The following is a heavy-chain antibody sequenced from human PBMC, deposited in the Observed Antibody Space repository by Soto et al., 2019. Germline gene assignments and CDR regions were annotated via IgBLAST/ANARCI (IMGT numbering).Heavy chain of an antibody. J-gene: IGHJ6*03. CDR3: ARGPMTTTAYYMDV. CDR2: IYYSGST. D-gene: IGHD4-17*01. V-gene: IGHV4-59*01. CDR1: GGSISSYY. Sequence: SETLSLTCTVSGGSISSYYWSWIRQPPGKGLEWIGYIYYSGSTNYNPSLKSRVTISVDTSKNQFSLKLSSVTAADTAVYYCARGPMTTTAYYMDVWGKGTTVTVSS.